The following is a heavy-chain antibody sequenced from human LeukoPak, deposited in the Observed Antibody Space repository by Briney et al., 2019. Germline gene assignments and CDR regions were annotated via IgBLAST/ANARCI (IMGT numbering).Heavy chain of an antibody. J-gene: IGHJ6*03. CDR2: INHSGST. V-gene: IGHV4-34*01. CDR1: GFTVSSNY. Sequence: GSLRLSCAASGFTVSSNYMSWVRQPPGKGLEWIGEINHSGSTNYNPSLKSRVTISVDTSKNQFSLKLSSVTAAGTAVYYCARGYYYMDVWGKGTTVTVSS. CDR3: ARGYYYMDV.